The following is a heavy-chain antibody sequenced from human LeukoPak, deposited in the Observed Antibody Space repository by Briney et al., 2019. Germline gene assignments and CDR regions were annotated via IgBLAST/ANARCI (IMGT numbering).Heavy chain of an antibody. CDR2: IKSKTDGGTT. V-gene: IGHV3-15*01. CDR3: AKAPVTSCRGAFCYPFDY. CDR1: GFTFSNAW. Sequence: GGSLRLPCAASGFTFSNAWMSWVRQAPGKGLEWVGRIKSKTDGGTTDYAAPVKGRFTISRDDSKNTLYLQMNSLRAEDAAVYYCAKAPVTSCRGAFCYPFDYWGQGTLVTVSS. J-gene: IGHJ4*02. D-gene: IGHD2-15*01.